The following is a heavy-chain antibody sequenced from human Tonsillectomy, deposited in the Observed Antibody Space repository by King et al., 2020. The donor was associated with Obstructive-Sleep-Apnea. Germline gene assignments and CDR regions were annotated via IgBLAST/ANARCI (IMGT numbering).Heavy chain of an antibody. V-gene: IGHV1-2*02. CDR1: GYTFTGYY. J-gene: IGHJ3*02. CDR2: INPNNGGT. D-gene: IGHD1-26*01. CDR3: ARGQYSGSYYAFDI. Sequence: QLVQSGAEVKKPGASVKVSCKASGYTFTGYYMHWVRQAPGQGLEWMGWINPNNGGTNYAQKFQVRVTMTRDTSISTAYMELSRLRSDDTAVYYCARGQYSGSYYAFDIWGQGTMVTVSS.